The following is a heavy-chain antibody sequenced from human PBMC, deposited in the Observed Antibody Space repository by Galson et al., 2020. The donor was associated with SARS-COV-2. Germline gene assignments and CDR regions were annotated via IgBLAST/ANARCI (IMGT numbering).Heavy chain of an antibody. D-gene: IGHD3-22*01. V-gene: IGHV3-23*01. J-gene: IGHJ3*02. CDR1: GFTFSSYT. CDR2: ISGSGGST. Sequence: GGSLRLTCAASGFTFSSYTMSWVRQAPGKGLEWVSAISGSGGSTYYADSVKGRFTISRDNSKNTLYLQMNSQRAEDTAVYYCAKGDYDSSRSDAFDIWGQGTMVTVSS. CDR3: AKGDYDSSRSDAFDI.